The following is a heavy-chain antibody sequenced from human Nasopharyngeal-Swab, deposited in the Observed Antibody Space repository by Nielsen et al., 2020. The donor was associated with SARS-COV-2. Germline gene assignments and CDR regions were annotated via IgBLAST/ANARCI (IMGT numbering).Heavy chain of an antibody. Sequence: GGSLRLSCAASGFTVSSNYMSWVRQAPGKGLEWVSVIYSGGSTYYADSVRGRFTISRDNSKNTLYLQMNSLRAEDTAAYYCARGGYYCSSTSCYYYSGYYYGMDVWGQGTTVTVSS. D-gene: IGHD2-2*01. J-gene: IGHJ6*02. CDR3: ARGGYYCSSTSCYYYSGYYYGMDV. CDR2: IYSGGST. V-gene: IGHV3-53*01. CDR1: GFTVSSNY.